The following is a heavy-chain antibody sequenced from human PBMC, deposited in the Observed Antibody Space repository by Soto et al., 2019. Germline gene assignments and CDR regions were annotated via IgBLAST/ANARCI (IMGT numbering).Heavy chain of an antibody. D-gene: IGHD3-3*01. Sequence: LKISCKGSGYSFSTSWIGWVRQMSGKGLEWMGTIYPSDSDTRYSPSFQGQVIISADKSTSTAYLQWRSLKASDTAMYYCATRAEYYDFWSGYYGAWGQGTLVTVSS. V-gene: IGHV5-51*01. CDR3: ATRAEYYDFWSGYYGA. J-gene: IGHJ5*02. CDR2: IYPSDSDT. CDR1: GYSFSTSW.